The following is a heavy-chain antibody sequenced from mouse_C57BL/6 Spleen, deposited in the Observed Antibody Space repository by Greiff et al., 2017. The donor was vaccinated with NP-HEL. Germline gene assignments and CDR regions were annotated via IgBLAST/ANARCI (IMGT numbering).Heavy chain of an antibody. CDR2: INPSSGCT. J-gene: IGHJ4*01. D-gene: IGHD4-1*01. Sequence: VQLQQSGAELAKPGASVKLSCKASGYTFTSYWMHWVNQRPGQGLEWIGYINPSSGCTTSNQKFKDKATLTADKSSSTAYMQLSSMTYEDSAVYDGARWGTDWDDYYAMDYWGQGTSVTVSS. V-gene: IGHV1-7*01. CDR1: GYTFTSYW. CDR3: ARWGTDWDDYYAMDY.